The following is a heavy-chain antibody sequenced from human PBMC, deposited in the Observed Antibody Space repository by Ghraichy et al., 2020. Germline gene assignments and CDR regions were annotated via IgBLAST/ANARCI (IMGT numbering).Heavy chain of an antibody. V-gene: IGHV3-74*01. J-gene: IGHJ4*02. CDR2: INTDGTTV. D-gene: IGHD1-14*01. CDR1: GFSFTDSW. CDR3: VRSYKDGLRHFDY. Sequence: GGSLRLSCAASGFSFTDSWMHWVRQTPGRGLEWVSHINTDGTTVNYADSVKGRFTISRDNAKNTVYLQMISLTVEDKAFYYCVRSYKDGLRHFDYRGQGTLVTVSS.